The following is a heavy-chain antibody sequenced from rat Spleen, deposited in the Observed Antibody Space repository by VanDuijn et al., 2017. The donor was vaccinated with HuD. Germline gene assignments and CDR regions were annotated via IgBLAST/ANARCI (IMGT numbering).Heavy chain of an antibody. V-gene: IGHV1-57*01. D-gene: IGHD2-1*01. J-gene: IGHJ3*01. CDR1: GYTLTNYD. CDR2: INPGSGGT. CDR3: AREGADTPLIY. Sequence: QVQLQQSGAELAKPGSSVKISCTASGYTLTNYDICWIKQTTGQGLEYIGYINPGSGGTYYNEKFKGKATLTVDKSSSTAFMHLSSLTPEDTAVYYCAREGADTPLIYWGQGTLVTVSS.